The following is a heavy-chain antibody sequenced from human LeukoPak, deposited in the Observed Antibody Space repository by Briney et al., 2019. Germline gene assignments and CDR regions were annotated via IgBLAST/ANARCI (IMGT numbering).Heavy chain of an antibody. CDR2: ISSSSSYI. D-gene: IGHD3-10*01. J-gene: IGHJ5*02. CDR3: ARDTASLWFGARSGWFDP. Sequence: GGSLRLSCAASGFTFSSYSMNWVRQAPGKGLEWVSSISSSSSYIYYADSVKGRFTISRDNAKNSLYLQMNSLRAEDTAVYYCARDTASLWFGARSGWFDPWGQGTLVTVSS. V-gene: IGHV3-21*01. CDR1: GFTFSSYS.